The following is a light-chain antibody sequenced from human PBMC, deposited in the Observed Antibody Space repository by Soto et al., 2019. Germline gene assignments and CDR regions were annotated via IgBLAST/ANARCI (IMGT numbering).Light chain of an antibody. V-gene: IGKV1-5*01. CDR2: DAS. CDR1: QSINAR. Sequence: DIQMTQSPFTLSASVGDRVTITCLPSQSINARLAWHQQKPGKAPKVLIYDASNLESGVPSRFSGSGSGREFTLTISSLQPDDFATYYCQQYNSYPWTLGQGTKVDIK. J-gene: IGKJ1*01. CDR3: QQYNSYPWT.